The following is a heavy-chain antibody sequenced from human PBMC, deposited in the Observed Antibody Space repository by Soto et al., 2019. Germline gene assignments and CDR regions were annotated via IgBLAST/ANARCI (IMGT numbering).Heavy chain of an antibody. D-gene: IGHD2-21*01. CDR1: GGGNLRDYR. V-gene: IGHV1-69*01. J-gene: IGHJ5*02. Sequence: QVQLVQSGAEVKEPGSSVKVSCKASGGGNLRDYRTTWVRRAPGQGLEWMGGIIPKLGSANYAQNFQGRVTVTADESPNTVYMELRSLRSDDTAVYYCARGGDGYNFSAVSWGQATPFTVSS. CDR3: ARGGDGYNFSAVS. CDR2: IIPKLGSA.